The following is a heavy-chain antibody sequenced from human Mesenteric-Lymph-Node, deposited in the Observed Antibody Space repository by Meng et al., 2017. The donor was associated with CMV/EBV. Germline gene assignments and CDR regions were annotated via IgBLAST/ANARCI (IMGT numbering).Heavy chain of an antibody. CDR3: ARRYCTNGVCYIDY. CDR1: GFTFSSYG. V-gene: IGHV3-30*19. D-gene: IGHD2-8*01. CDR2: MSYDGSNI. J-gene: IGHJ4*02. Sequence: GESLKISCAASGFTFSSYGMHWVRQAPGKGLEWVAFMSYDGSNIYYADSVKDRFTISRDNSKNTLYLQMSSLGGEDSAVYYCARRYCTNGVCYIDYWGQGTLVTVSS.